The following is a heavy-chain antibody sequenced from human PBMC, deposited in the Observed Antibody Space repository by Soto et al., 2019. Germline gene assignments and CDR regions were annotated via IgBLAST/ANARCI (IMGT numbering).Heavy chain of an antibody. CDR2: ISDSGGSK. CDR1: GFAFGNYA. CDR3: AKDMAGPGITWFDP. V-gene: IGHV3-23*01. Sequence: PGGSLRLSCVASGFAFGNYAMSWVRQAPGRGLEWVSGISDSGGSKYYADSLKGRVTISRDNSKNTVYLQMNSLSAKDTAEYYCAKDMAGPGITWFDPWGQGTLVTVSS. D-gene: IGHD6-19*01. J-gene: IGHJ5*02.